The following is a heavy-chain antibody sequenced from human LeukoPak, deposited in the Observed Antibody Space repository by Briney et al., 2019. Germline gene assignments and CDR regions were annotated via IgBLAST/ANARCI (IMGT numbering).Heavy chain of an antibody. V-gene: IGHV1-2*02. D-gene: IGHD6-19*01. J-gene: IGHJ4*02. CDR2: INPSSGDT. CDR1: GYSFNGYY. CDR3: ARQRQGEIVAGKSFEL. Sequence: ASVKVSCKASGYSFNGYYIHWMRRAPGQGPEWMGWINPSSGDTNYVEKFQDRVIMTRDTSINTAYMEMSSLRSDDTAFYYCARQRQGEIVAGKSFELWGQGTLINGSS.